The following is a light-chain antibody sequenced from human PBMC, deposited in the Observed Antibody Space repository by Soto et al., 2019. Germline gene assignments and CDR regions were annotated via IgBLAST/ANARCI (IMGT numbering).Light chain of an antibody. Sequence: IPLTQSPSSLSASVGDRVSITCRASQDIKTYLAWYQQKRGKAPKLLISGTFTLQSGVPSRFNGSGSGTDFTLTINRLQPEDFATYYCQHLNNYPPFTFGPGTKVDLE. CDR1: QDIKTY. J-gene: IGKJ3*01. CDR3: QHLNNYPPFT. CDR2: GTF. V-gene: IGKV1-9*01.